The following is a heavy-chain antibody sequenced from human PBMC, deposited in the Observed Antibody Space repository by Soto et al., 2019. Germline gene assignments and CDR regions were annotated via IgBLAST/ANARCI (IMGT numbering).Heavy chain of an antibody. D-gene: IGHD3-22*01. CDR1: GFTFTNHA. V-gene: IGHV3-23*01. CDR2: ISGSGDST. J-gene: IGHJ4*02. CDR3: ASRNYYESSGYYYWYYFDF. Sequence: VQLLESGGGFGQPGGSLRLSCAASGFTFTNHAMSWVRQAPGKGLEWVSAISGSGDSTYYAESVKGRFTISRDNSKNTLYLQMNSLGAEDTAVYYCASRNYYESSGYYYWYYFDFWGQGTLVTVSS.